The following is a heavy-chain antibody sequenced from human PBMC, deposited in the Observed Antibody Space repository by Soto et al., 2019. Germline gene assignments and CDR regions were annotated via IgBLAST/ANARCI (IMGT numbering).Heavy chain of an antibody. V-gene: IGHV1-69*08. CDR1: GGTFSSYT. Sequence: QVQLVQSGAEVKKPGSSVKVSCKASGGTFSSYTISRVRQAPGQGPEWMGRIIPILGIANYAQKFQGRVTITADKSTSTAYMELSSLRSEDTAVYYCAREEYYYGSGAFFDYWGQGTLVTVSS. J-gene: IGHJ4*02. CDR3: AREEYYYGSGAFFDY. D-gene: IGHD3-10*01. CDR2: IIPILGIA.